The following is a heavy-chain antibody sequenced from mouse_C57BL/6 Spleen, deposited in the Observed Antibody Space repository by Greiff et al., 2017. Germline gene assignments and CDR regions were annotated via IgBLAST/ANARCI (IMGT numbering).Heavy chain of an antibody. Sequence: QVQLQQPGAELVKPGASVKLSCKASGYTFTSYWMPWVKQRPGQGLEWIGEIDPSDSYTNYNQKFKGKATLTVDTSSSTAYMQLSSLTSEDSAVYYCARGLSGYGFAYWGQGTLVTVSA. CDR3: ARGLSGYGFAY. D-gene: IGHD3-2*02. J-gene: IGHJ3*01. V-gene: IGHV1-50*01. CDR2: IDPSDSYT. CDR1: GYTFTSYW.